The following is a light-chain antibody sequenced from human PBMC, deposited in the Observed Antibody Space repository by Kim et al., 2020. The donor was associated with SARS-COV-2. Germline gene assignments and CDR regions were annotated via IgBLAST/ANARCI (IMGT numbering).Light chain of an antibody. J-gene: IGKJ4*01. CDR3: QRCNSAPFT. CDR1: QGISNY. Sequence: DIQMTQSPSSLSASVGDRVTITCRASQGISNYLAWYQQKPGKVPKLLIYAASTLRSGVPSRFSGSGSGTDFTLTISSLQPEDVATYYCQRCNSAPFTFGGGTKVDIK. CDR2: AAS. V-gene: IGKV1-27*01.